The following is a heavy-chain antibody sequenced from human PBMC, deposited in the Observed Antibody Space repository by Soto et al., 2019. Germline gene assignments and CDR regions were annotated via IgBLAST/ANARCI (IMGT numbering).Heavy chain of an antibody. D-gene: IGHD2-15*01. CDR1: GYTFTSYG. CDR2: ISAYNGNT. J-gene: IGHJ6*02. V-gene: IGHV1-18*01. Sequence: ASVKVSCKASGYTFTSYGISWVRQAPGQGLEWMGWISAYNGNTNYAQKLQGRVTMTTDTSTSTAYMELRSLRSDDTAVYYCARVRRYCSGGSCYYYYYGMDVWGQGTTVTVSS. CDR3: ARVRRYCSGGSCYYYYYGMDV.